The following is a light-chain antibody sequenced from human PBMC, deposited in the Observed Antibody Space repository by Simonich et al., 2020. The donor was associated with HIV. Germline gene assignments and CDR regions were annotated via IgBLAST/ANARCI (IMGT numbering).Light chain of an antibody. V-gene: IGKV3-11*01. Sequence: EIVLTQSPATLSLSPGKRATLSCRASQSVSSYLAWYQQKPGQAPRLLIYDASNRATGIPARFSGSGSGTDVTLTISSLEPEDFAVYYCQQRSNYPITFGQGTRLEIK. CDR1: QSVSSY. CDR3: QQRSNYPIT. J-gene: IGKJ5*01. CDR2: DAS.